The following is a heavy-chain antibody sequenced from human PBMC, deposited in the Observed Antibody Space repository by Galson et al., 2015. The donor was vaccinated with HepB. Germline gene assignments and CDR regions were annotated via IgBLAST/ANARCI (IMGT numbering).Heavy chain of an antibody. D-gene: IGHD3-22*01. CDR3: AWHYYDSSGYYPPNWYFDL. CDR1: GYSISSGYY. V-gene: IGHV4-38-2*01. Sequence: LSLTCAVSGYSISSGYYWGWIRQPPGKGLEWIGSIYHSGSTYYNPSLKSRVTISVDTSKNQFSRKLSSVTAADTAVYYCAWHYYDSSGYYPPNWYFDLWGRGTLVTVSS. CDR2: IYHSGST. J-gene: IGHJ2*01.